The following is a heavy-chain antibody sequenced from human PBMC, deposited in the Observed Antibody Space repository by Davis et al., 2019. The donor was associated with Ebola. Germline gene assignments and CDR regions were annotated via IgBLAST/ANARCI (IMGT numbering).Heavy chain of an antibody. CDR1: GFIFSSYG. Sequence: GGSLRLSCAASGFIFSSYGMHWVRQAPGKGLEWVAVISYDGSNKYYADSVKGRFTISRDNSKNTLYLQMNSLRAEDTAVYYCATWSPLRYCSGGSCPRWDYGMDVWGQGTTVTVSS. J-gene: IGHJ6*02. CDR3: ATWSPLRYCSGGSCPRWDYGMDV. V-gene: IGHV3-30*03. CDR2: ISYDGSNK. D-gene: IGHD2-15*01.